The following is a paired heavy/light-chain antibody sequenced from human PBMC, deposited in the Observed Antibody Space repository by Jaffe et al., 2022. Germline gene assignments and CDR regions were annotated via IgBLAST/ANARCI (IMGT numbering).Light chain of an antibody. J-gene: IGKJ2*01. V-gene: IGKV3-20*01. Sequence: EIVLTQSPGTLSLSPGQRATLSCRASESVSNMFFGWFQQKPGQAPRLLIYGSSSRATGIPDRFSGTGSGTHFTLTISRLEPEDFAVYFCQQYGITPYTFGQGTKLEIK. CDR3: QQYGITPYT. CDR1: ESVSNMF. CDR2: GSS.
Heavy chain of an antibody. CDR2: IYWDGDT. V-gene: IGHV2-5*02. CDR3: AHRRAGDARFDP. CDR1: GFSLSTSGVG. D-gene: IGHD4-17*01. Sequence: QITLKESGPALVKPTETLTLTCTFSGFSLSTSGVGVGWIRQPPGQAPEWLTVIYWDGDTRHNPSLRSRLSITKDTSKNQVVLTLTNMDPVDTAMYYCAHRRAGDARFDPWGQGILVTVSS. J-gene: IGHJ5*02.